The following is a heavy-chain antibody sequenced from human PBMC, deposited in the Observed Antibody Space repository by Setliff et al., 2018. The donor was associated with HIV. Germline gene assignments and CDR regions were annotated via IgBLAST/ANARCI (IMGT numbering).Heavy chain of an antibody. V-gene: IGHV4-39*01. CDR3: ASGPWSYFGYYMDV. Sequence: PSETLSLTCTVSGGSISSSSYYWGWIRQPPGKGLEWIGSVYYSGNTYYNPSLKSRVTISVAMSKNQFSLKLSSVTAADTAVYYCASGPWSYFGYYMDVWGKGATVTVSS. D-gene: IGHD1-26*01. CDR1: GGSISSSSYY. J-gene: IGHJ6*03. CDR2: VYYSGNT.